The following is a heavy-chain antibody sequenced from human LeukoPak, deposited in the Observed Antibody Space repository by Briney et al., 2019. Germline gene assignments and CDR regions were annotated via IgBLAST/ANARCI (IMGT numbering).Heavy chain of an antibody. CDR1: GFTFSSYE. Sequence: PGGSLRLSCAASGFTFSSYEMNWVRQAPGKGLEWVSYISSSGSTIYYADSVKGRFTISRDTSKNKVYLQMNSLRAEDTAVYYCARDGSVAAAAPLYYYYYMDVWGKGTTVPVSS. V-gene: IGHV3-48*03. CDR2: ISSSGSTI. D-gene: IGHD6-13*01. CDR3: ARDGSVAAAAPLYYYYYMDV. J-gene: IGHJ6*03.